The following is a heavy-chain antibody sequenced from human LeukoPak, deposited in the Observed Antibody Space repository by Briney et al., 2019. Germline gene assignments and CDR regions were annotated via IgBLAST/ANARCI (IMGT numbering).Heavy chain of an antibody. CDR2: INNNGGST. J-gene: IGHJ2*01. Sequence: GGSLRLSCVASGFSFSSYSIHWVRQAPGKGLEYVSAINNNGGSTFYADSVRGRFTISRDNSKNTLYLQMGSLRAEDMAVYYCAREYGGTHWYFDLWGRGTLVTVSS. V-gene: IGHV3-64*02. CDR3: AREYGGTHWYFDL. D-gene: IGHD4-23*01. CDR1: GFSFSSYS.